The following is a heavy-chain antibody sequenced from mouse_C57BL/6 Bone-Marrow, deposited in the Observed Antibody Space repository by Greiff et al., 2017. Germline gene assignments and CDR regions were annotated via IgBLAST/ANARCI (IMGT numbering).Heavy chain of an antibody. J-gene: IGHJ2*01. V-gene: IGHV14-4*01. CDR3: TTGCSSYFDY. CDR1: GFNIKDDY. CDR2: IDPENGDT. Sequence: EVQLQESGAELVRPWASVKLSCTASGFNIKDDYMHWVKQRPEQGLEWIGWIDPENGDTEYASKFQGKATITADTSSNTAYLHLSSLTSEDTAVYYCTTGCSSYFDYWCQGTTLTVSS. D-gene: IGHD1-1*01.